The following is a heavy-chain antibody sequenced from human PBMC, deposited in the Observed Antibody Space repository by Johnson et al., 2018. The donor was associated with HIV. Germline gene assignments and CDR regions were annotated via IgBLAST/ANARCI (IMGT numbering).Heavy chain of an antibody. V-gene: IGHV3-9*01. CDR1: GFTFDDYA. Sequence: VQLVESGGGLVQPGRSLRLSCAASGFTFDDYAMHWVRQAPGKGLEWVSGINWNGGSTGYADSVKGRFTISRDNAKNSLYLQMNSLRAEDTAFYYCARAVGFDYGRGDAFDIWGQGTMVTVSS. CDR3: ARAVGFDYGRGDAFDI. CDR2: INWNGGST. D-gene: IGHD4-17*01. J-gene: IGHJ3*02.